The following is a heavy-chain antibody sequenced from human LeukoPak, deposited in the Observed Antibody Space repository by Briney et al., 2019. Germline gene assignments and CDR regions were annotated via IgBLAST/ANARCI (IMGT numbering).Heavy chain of an antibody. CDR2: IYYSGST. CDR3: ARLGYSGYGTNYYYYGMDV. J-gene: IGHJ6*02. CDR1: GGSISSYY. V-gene: IGHV4-59*08. D-gene: IGHD5-12*01. Sequence: SETLSLTCTVSGGSISSYYWSWIRQPPGKGLEWIGYIYYSGSTNCNPSLKSRVTISVDTSKNQFSLKLSSVTAADTAVYYCARLGYSGYGTNYYYYGMDVWGQGTTVTVSS.